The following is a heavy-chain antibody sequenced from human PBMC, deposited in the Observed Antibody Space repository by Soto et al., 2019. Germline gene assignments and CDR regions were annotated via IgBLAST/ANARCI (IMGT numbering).Heavy chain of an antibody. CDR3: ATDKMIDDFGLGNYDY. Sequence: GASVKVSCKTSGYTFTSFGVSWVRQAPGQGLEWMGWISGYNGKTKYAQTLQGRVTMTADTSTSTAYMELRGLRSDDTAVYFCATDKMIDDFGLGNYDYWGQGTTVTVSS. J-gene: IGHJ4*02. D-gene: IGHD3-10*01. CDR2: ISGYNGKT. CDR1: GYTFTSFG. V-gene: IGHV1-18*04.